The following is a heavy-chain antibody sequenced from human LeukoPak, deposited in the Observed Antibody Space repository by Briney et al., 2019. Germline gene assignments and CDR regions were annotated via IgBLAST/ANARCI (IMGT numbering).Heavy chain of an antibody. V-gene: IGHV3-13*01. J-gene: IGHJ4*02. CDR2: IGTAGDT. CDR1: GFTFSSYD. CDR3: AKGAIAVAGTTYFDY. D-gene: IGHD6-19*01. Sequence: GGSLRLSCAASGFTFSSYDMHWVRQATGKGLEWVSAIGTAGDTYYPGSVKGRFTISRDNSKNTLYQQMNSLRAEDTAVYYCAKGAIAVAGTTYFDYWGQGTLVTVSS.